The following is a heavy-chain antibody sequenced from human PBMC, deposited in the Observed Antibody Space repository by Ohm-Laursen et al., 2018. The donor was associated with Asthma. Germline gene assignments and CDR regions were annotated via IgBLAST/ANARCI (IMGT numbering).Heavy chain of an antibody. CDR3: ARYQLAVAGRRIFDY. V-gene: IGHV4-39*07. D-gene: IGHD6-19*01. CDR2: IFYTGST. CDR1: GGSISSNTFY. Sequence: SETLSLTCTVSGGSISSNTFYWGWIRQPPGKGLEWIGSIFYTGSTYYNPSLKSRVTISVDTSKNQFSLKLSSVTAADTAVYYCARYQLAVAGRRIFDYWGQGTLVTVSS. J-gene: IGHJ4*02.